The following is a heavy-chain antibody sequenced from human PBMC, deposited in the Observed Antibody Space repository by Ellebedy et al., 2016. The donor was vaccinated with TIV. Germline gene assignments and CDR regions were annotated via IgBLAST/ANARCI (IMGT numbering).Heavy chain of an antibody. CDR2: ISYDGSNK. D-gene: IGHD6-19*01. V-gene: IGHV3-30*18. Sequence: GGSLRLXCAASGFTFSSYGVHWVRQAPGKGLEWVAVISYDGSNKYYADSVKGRFTISRDNSKNTLYLQMNSLRAEDTAVYYCAKDFGNSSGWDFDYWGQGTLVTVSS. CDR3: AKDFGNSSGWDFDY. J-gene: IGHJ4*02. CDR1: GFTFSSYG.